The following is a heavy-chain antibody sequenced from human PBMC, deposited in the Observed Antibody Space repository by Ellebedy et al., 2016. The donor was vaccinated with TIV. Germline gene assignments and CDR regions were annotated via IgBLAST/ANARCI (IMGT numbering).Heavy chain of an antibody. Sequence: ASVKVSCKASGYTFTGYYMHWARQAPGPGPEWMGWINVNTGGTNYAQRFQGRVAMTRDTSSNTAYMELTRLTSADTAVYYCARDGGVGEDWFDPWGQGTQVTVSS. CDR2: INVNTGGT. CDR3: ARDGGVGEDWFDP. D-gene: IGHD3-10*01. CDR1: GYTFTGYY. J-gene: IGHJ5*02. V-gene: IGHV1-2*02.